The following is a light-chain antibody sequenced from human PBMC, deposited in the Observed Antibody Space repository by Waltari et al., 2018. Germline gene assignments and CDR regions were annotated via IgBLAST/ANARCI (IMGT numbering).Light chain of an antibody. Sequence: DIQITQSPGSLSASVGDRVTITCRASQRVDIYVNWYQQKPGKAPKLLIYAASSLQSGAPSRFSGSGSGTDFTLTISSLQREDFATYYCQQSYSTPLTFGGGTKVDIK. CDR2: AAS. J-gene: IGKJ4*01. V-gene: IGKV1-39*01. CDR1: QRVDIY. CDR3: QQSYSTPLT.